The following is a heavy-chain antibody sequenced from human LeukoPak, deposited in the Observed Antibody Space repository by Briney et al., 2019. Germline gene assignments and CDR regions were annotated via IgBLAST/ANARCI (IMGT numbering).Heavy chain of an antibody. CDR2: INHSGST. V-gene: IGHV4-34*01. CDR3: ARGGTGYYDSSGYYYDSDFDY. Sequence: SETLSLTCAVYGGSFSGYYWSWIRQPPGKGLQWIGEINHSGSTNYNPSLKGRVTISVDTSKNQFSLKLSSVTAADTAVFYCARGGTGYYDSSGYYYDSDFDYWGQGTLVTVSS. J-gene: IGHJ4*02. D-gene: IGHD3-22*01. CDR1: GGSFSGYY.